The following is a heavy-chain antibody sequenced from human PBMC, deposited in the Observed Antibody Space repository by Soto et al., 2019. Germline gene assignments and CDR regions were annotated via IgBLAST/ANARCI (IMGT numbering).Heavy chain of an antibody. D-gene: IGHD1-26*01. CDR1: GYSISSDYY. J-gene: IGHJ5*01. V-gene: IGHV4-38-2*02. CDR3: ARVLNSAHWFES. Sequence: PSETLSLTCSVSGYSISSDYYWGWIRHPPGKGLEWIGSVSQSGGTYYNPSLKSRVSISIDTSQNEFSLNLGSVTATDTAVYYCARVLNSAHWFESWGQGTLVTVSS. CDR2: VSQSGGT.